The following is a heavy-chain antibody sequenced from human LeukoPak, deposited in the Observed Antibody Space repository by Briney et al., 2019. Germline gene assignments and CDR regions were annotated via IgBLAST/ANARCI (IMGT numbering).Heavy chain of an antibody. V-gene: IGHV1-18*01. CDR3: ARYHPDTADDY. Sequence: ASVRVSCKASGYTFTSYGISWVRQAPGQGLEWMGWISTYNGNTNYAQKLQGRVTMTTDTSTSTAYMELSRLRSDDTAVYYCARYHPDTADDYWGQGTLVTVSS. D-gene: IGHD5-18*01. CDR2: ISTYNGNT. J-gene: IGHJ4*02. CDR1: GYTFTSYG.